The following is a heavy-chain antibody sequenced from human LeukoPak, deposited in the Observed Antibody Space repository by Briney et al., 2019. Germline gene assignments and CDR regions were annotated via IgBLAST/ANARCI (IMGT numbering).Heavy chain of an antibody. D-gene: IGHD2-2*01. V-gene: IGHV1-2*02. CDR3: ARGTPVPAADYFDY. CDR2: INPNSGGT. CDR1: GYTFTGYY. J-gene: IGHJ4*02. Sequence: ASVKVSCKASGYTFTGYYLHWVRQAPGQGLEWMGWINPNSGGTNYAQKFQGRVTMTRDTSISTAYMELSRLRSDDTAVYYCARGTPVPAADYFDYWGQGTLVTVSS.